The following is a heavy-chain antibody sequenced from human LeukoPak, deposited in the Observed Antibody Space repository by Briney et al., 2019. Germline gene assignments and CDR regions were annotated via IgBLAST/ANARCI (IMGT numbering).Heavy chain of an antibody. V-gene: IGHV3-48*04. D-gene: IGHD5-12*01. CDR2: IGRGI. J-gene: IGHJ6*02. CDR1: GFTFSTYS. CDR3: AKDGGSGYSGYDRLLTVGMDV. Sequence: SGGSLRLSCTASGFTFSTYSMNWVRQAPGKGLEWVSHIGRGITYADSVKGRFTISRDNAKNSVYLQMNSLRAEDTALYYCAKDGGSGYSGYDRLLTVGMDVWGQGTTVTVSS.